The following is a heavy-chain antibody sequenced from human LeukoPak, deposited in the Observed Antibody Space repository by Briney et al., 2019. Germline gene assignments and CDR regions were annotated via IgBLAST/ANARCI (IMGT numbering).Heavy chain of an antibody. Sequence: GGSLRLSCAASGFTFSSYSMNWVRQAPGKGLEWASSISSSSSYIYYADSVKGRFTISRDNAKNSLYLQMNSLRAEDTAVYYCARDGGREAFDIWGQGTMVTVSS. CDR1: GFTFSSYS. D-gene: IGHD3-10*01. CDR3: ARDGGREAFDI. J-gene: IGHJ3*02. V-gene: IGHV3-21*01. CDR2: ISSSSSYI.